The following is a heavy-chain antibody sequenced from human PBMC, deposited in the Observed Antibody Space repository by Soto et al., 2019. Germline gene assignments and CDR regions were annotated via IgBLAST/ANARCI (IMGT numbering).Heavy chain of an antibody. Sequence: QITLKESGPTLVKPTQTLTLTCTFSGFSLSTSGVGVGWIRQPPGKALEWLALIYWDDDKRYSPSLKSRLTITKDTSKNQVVLTMTNMDPVDTATYYCAQRIAAAGTVDAFDIWGQGTMVTVSS. V-gene: IGHV2-5*02. J-gene: IGHJ3*02. CDR2: IYWDDDK. D-gene: IGHD6-13*01. CDR3: AQRIAAAGTVDAFDI. CDR1: GFSLSTSGVG.